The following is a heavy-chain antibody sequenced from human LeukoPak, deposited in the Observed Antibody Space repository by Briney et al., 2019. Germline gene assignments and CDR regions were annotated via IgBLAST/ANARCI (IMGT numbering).Heavy chain of an antibody. D-gene: IGHD3-22*01. Sequence: GGSLRLSCAASGFTFSSYSMNWVRQAPGKGLEWVSGISWNSGSIGYADSVKGRFTISRDNSKNTLYLQMNSLRAEDTAVYYCAKHPLSYYDSSGYKPIDYWGQGTLVTVSS. J-gene: IGHJ4*02. CDR1: GFTFSSYS. CDR2: ISWNSGSI. V-gene: IGHV3-23*01. CDR3: AKHPLSYYDSSGYKPIDY.